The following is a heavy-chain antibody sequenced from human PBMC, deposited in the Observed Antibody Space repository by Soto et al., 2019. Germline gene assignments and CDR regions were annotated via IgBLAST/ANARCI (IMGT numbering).Heavy chain of an antibody. V-gene: IGHV4-59*01. CDR3: ARDGNPLRAAAEYYFDY. D-gene: IGHD6-13*01. J-gene: IGHJ4*02. CDR1: GGSINTYY. CDR2: IYYSGNT. Sequence: PSETLSLTCTVSGGSINTYYWSWIRQPPGKGLEWIGYIYYSGNTYYNPSLKSRVAISVDTSKNQFSLKLSSVIAADTAVYYCARDGNPLRAAAEYYFDYWGQGTLVTVSS.